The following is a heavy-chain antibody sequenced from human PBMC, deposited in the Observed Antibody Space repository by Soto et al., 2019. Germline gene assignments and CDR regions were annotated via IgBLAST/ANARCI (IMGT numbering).Heavy chain of an antibody. J-gene: IGHJ5*02. Sequence: ASVKVSCKASGYTFTGYYMHWVRQAPGQGLEWMGWINPNSGGTNYAQKFQGRVTMTRDTSISTAYMELSRLRSDDTAVYYCARTLGGAAGNLDWFDPWGQGTLVTVS. D-gene: IGHD6-13*01. CDR3: ARTLGGAAGNLDWFDP. V-gene: IGHV1-2*02. CDR2: INPNSGGT. CDR1: GYTFTGYY.